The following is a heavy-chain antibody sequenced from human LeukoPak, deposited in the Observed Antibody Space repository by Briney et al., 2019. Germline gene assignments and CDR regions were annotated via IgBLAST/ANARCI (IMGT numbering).Heavy chain of an antibody. J-gene: IGHJ4*02. V-gene: IGHV1-2*02. Sequence: ASVKVSCKASGYTFTGYYMHWVRQAPGQGLEWMGWINPNSGGTNYAQKFQGRVTMTRDTSISTAYTELSRLRSDDTAVYYCARRYYDSSGYRFDYWGQGTLVTVSS. D-gene: IGHD3-22*01. CDR2: INPNSGGT. CDR1: GYTFTGYY. CDR3: ARRYYDSSGYRFDY.